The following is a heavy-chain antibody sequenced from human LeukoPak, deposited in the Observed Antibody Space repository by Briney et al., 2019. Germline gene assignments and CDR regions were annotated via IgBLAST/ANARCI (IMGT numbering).Heavy chain of an antibody. D-gene: IGHD3-10*01. CDR3: ARANTMVRGVITNYYYYGMDV. V-gene: IGHV3-53*01. CDR1: GFTVSSNY. J-gene: IGHJ6*04. CDR2: IYSGGST. Sequence: GGSLRLSCAASGFTVSSNYMSWVRQAPGKGLEWVSVIYSGGSTYYADSVKGRFTISRDNSKNTLYLQMNSLRAEDTAVYYCARANTMVRGVITNYYYYGMDVWGKGTTVTVSS.